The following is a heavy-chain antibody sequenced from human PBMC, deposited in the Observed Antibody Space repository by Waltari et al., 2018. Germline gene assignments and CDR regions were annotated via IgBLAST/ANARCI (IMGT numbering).Heavy chain of an antibody. V-gene: IGHV4-59*01. J-gene: IGHJ4*02. CDR1: GGSISSYY. D-gene: IGHD4-17*01. CDR2: IYYSGST. CDR3: ARADYGDLPLIFDY. Sequence: QVQLQESGPGLVKPSETLSLTCTVPGGSISSYYWSWIRPPPGKGLEWIGYIYYSGSTNYNPSLKSRVTISVDTSKNQFSLKLSSVTAADTAVYYCARADYGDLPLIFDYWGQGTLVTVSS.